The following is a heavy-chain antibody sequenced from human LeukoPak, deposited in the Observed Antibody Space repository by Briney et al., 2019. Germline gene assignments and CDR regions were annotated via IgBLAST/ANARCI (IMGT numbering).Heavy chain of an antibody. CDR1: GYTFTSYD. D-gene: IGHD4-17*01. V-gene: IGHV1-8*01. CDR2: MNPNSGNT. CDR3: ARGYPSTLYKADYVHPYYLDY. Sequence: ASVKVSCRASGYTFTSYDITWARQATGQGLEWMGWMNPNSGNTGYAQKFQGRVTITADKSTSTAYMELSSLRSEDTAVYYCARGYPSTLYKADYVHPYYLDYWGQGTLVTVSS. J-gene: IGHJ4*02.